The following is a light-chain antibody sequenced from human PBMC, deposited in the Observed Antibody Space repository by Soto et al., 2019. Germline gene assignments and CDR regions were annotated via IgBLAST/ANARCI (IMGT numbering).Light chain of an antibody. CDR1: QSVSRSY. J-gene: IGKJ1*01. V-gene: IGKV3-20*01. Sequence: EIVWTQAPGTLSLSPGERATLSCRAGQSVSRSYLAWYQQKPGQAPRLLIYGASSRATGIPDRFSGSGSGTDFTLTISRLEPEDFAVYYCQQYGSSLPWTFGQGTKVEIK. CDR3: QQYGSSLPWT. CDR2: GAS.